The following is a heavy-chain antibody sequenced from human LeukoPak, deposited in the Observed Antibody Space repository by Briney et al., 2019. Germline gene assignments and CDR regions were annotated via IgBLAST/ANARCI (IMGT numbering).Heavy chain of an antibody. CDR3: ARNSSSWYYFDY. CDR1: QFTFGYYT. J-gene: IGHJ4*02. CDR2: ISSSGRFT. V-gene: IGHV3-21*01. Sequence: GGSLRLSCAASQFTFGYYTMDWVRQAPGKGLEWVSSISSSGRFTHYGDAVKGRFTISSDNAKNSLYLQMNSLRADDTAVYYCARNSSSWYYFDYWGQGTLVTVSS. D-gene: IGHD6-13*01.